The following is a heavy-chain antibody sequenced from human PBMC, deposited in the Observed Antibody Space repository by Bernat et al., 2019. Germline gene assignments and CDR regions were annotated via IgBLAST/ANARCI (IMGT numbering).Heavy chain of an antibody. CDR2: ITKDGSEE. D-gene: IGHD1-26*01. V-gene: IGHV3-7*01. CDR3: IAREPFKGSAM. J-gene: IGHJ3*01. Sequence: VQLVESGGGLVQPGGSLRLSCAASGCIFSDYWMTWVRQAPGKGLEWLANITKDGSEENYIDSVKGRFTSSRDNAQNSLFLQMNSMRAEDTAVYYCIAREPFKGSAMWGRGTRVIVSS. CDR1: GCIFSDYW.